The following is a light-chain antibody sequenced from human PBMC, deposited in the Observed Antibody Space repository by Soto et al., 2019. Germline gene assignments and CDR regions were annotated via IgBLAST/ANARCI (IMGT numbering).Light chain of an antibody. CDR3: QQSYSTTWT. CDR2: AAS. CDR1: QSISNY. Sequence: DIQMTQSPSSLSTSVGDRVTITGRASQSISNYLNWYQQKPGQAPKLLIYAASSLQSGVPSRFSGSGSGTDFTLTISSLQHEDLATYYCQQSYSTTWTFGQGTKVDIK. V-gene: IGKV1-39*01. J-gene: IGKJ1*01.